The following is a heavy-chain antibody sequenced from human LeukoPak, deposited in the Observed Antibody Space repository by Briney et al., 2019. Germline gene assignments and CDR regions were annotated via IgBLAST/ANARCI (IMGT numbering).Heavy chain of an antibody. CDR1: GFTFDDYA. D-gene: IGHD7-27*01. Sequence: GGSLRLSCAASGFTFDDYAMHWVRQAPGKGLEWVSGISWNIGTFGYADFVKGRFTISRDNAKNSLYLQMNSLRVEDTAVYYCARDFSGDYYFDYWGQGTLVTVSS. CDR3: ARDFSGDYYFDY. V-gene: IGHV3-9*01. J-gene: IGHJ4*02. CDR2: ISWNIGTF.